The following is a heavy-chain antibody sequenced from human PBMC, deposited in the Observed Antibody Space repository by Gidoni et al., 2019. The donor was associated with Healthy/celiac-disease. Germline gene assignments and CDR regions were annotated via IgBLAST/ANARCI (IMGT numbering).Heavy chain of an antibody. CDR2: IIPIVGTA. J-gene: IGHJ6*02. D-gene: IGHD2-8*01. CDR1: GGTFSSYA. V-gene: IGHV1-69*01. CDR3: ARDVVGVLMVYANHYYYGMDV. Sequence: QVQLVQSGAEVKKPGSSVKVSCKASGGTFSSYAIRWVRQAPGQGLEWMGGIIPIVGTANYAQKFQGRVTITADESTSTAYMELSSLRSEDTAVYYCARDVVGVLMVYANHYYYGMDVWGQGTTVTVSS.